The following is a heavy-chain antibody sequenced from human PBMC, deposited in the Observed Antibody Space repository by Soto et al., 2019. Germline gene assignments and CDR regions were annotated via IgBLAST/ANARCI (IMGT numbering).Heavy chain of an antibody. Sequence: GESLKISCKGSGYSFTSYWISWVLQIPWKGLEWMGRIDPSDSYTNYSPSFQGHVTISADKSISTAYLQWSSLKASDTAMYYCARPLTGTPRYYYYGMDVWGQGTTVTVSS. CDR2: IDPSDSYT. V-gene: IGHV5-10-1*01. CDR1: GYSFTSYW. D-gene: IGHD1-7*01. CDR3: ARPLTGTPRYYYYGMDV. J-gene: IGHJ6*02.